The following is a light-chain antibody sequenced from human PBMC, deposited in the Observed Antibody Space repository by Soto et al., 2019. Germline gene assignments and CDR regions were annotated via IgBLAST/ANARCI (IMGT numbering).Light chain of an antibody. Sequence: DIQLTQSPSSLSASVGDRVTITCRASQTITTYLSWLQQKPGKAPKLLVYGASSLQSGVPSRFSGSGSGTEFTLTISSLQSEDFATYYCQQSYTTPITFGQGTRLEIK. CDR1: QTITTY. J-gene: IGKJ5*01. CDR2: GAS. V-gene: IGKV1-39*01. CDR3: QQSYTTPIT.